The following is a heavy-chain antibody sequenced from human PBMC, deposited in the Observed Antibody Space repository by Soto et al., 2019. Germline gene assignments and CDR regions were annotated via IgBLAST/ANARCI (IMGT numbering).Heavy chain of an antibody. V-gene: IGHV1-3*01. CDR2: INAGNGNT. D-gene: IGHD1-26*01. Sequence: ASVKVSCKASGYTFTSYAMHWVRQAPGQRLEWMGWINAGNGNTKYSQKFQGRVTITRDTSASTAYMELSSLRSEDTAVYYCARDTVGATPLGYYYGMDGWGQGTTVTFSS. J-gene: IGHJ6*02. CDR3: ARDTVGATPLGYYYGMDG. CDR1: GYTFTSYA.